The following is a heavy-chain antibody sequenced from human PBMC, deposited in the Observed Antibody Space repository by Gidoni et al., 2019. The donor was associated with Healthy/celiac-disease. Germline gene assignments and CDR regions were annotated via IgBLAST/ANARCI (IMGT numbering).Heavy chain of an antibody. CDR2: ISGSGGST. CDR3: AKGERYYGSGSYQS. D-gene: IGHD3-10*01. CDR1: GFTFSSYA. V-gene: IGHV3-23*01. J-gene: IGHJ4*02. Sequence: EVQLLESGGGLVQPGGSLRLSCAASGFTFSSYAMSWVRQAPGKGLEWVSAISGSGGSTYYADSVKGRFTISRDNSKNTLYLQMNSLRAEDTAVYYGAKGERYYGSGSYQSWGQGTLVTVSS.